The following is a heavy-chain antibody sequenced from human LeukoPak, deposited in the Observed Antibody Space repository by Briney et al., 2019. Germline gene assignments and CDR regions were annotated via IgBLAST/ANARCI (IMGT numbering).Heavy chain of an antibody. D-gene: IGHD6-19*01. CDR3: ARGIFNSGFFPFDY. V-gene: IGHV1-2*02. Sequence: SVKVSCKASGYTFTGYYMHWVRQAPGQGLEWMGWINPNSGGTNYAQKFQGRVTMTRDTSISTAYMELSSLRSDDTAVYYCARGIFNSGFFPFDYWGQGTLVTVSS. CDR1: GYTFTGYY. CDR2: INPNSGGT. J-gene: IGHJ4*02.